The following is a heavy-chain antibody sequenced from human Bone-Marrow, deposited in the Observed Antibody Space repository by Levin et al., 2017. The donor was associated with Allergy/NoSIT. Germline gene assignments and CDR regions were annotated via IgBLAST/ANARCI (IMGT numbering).Heavy chain of an antibody. CDR2: ISGSGEST. CDR3: ASRDGYFAFSSEH. J-gene: IGHJ1*01. Sequence: PSETLSLTCAASGFTFSTSAMSWVRQAPGKGLEWVSVISGSGESTYYADSVKGRFTISRDNSKDTLYLQMDSLRAEDTAIYYCASRDGYFAFSSEHWGQGTLVTVSS. D-gene: IGHD5-24*01. CDR1: GFTFSTSA. V-gene: IGHV3-23*01.